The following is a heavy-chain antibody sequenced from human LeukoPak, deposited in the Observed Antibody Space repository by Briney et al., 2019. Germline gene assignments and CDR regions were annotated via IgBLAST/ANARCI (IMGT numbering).Heavy chain of an antibody. CDR3: VRGAPFDY. V-gene: IGHV3-48*02. CDR2: ISSSSSTI. Sequence: GGSLRLSCAASGFTFSSYSMNWVRQAPGKGLEWVSYISSSSSTIYYAGSVKGRFTISRDNAQNSVYLQMNSLRDEDTAVYYCVRGAPFDYWGQGTLVTVSS. D-gene: IGHD1-26*01. J-gene: IGHJ4*02. CDR1: GFTFSSYS.